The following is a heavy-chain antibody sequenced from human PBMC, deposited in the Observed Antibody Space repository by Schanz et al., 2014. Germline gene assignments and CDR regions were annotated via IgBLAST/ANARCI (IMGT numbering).Heavy chain of an antibody. CDR2: ISDSGDTA. CDR3: AKGRFGELSAFDI. Sequence: EVQLVESGGGLVKPGGSLRLSCAASGFTFTNYAMSWVRQAPGKGLEWVSLISDSGDTAYYADSVKGRFTISRDNSKSTLYLQMNSLRAEDTAVYYCAKGRFGELSAFDIWGQGTMVTVSS. V-gene: IGHV3-23*04. D-gene: IGHD3-10*01. CDR1: GFTFTNYA. J-gene: IGHJ3*02.